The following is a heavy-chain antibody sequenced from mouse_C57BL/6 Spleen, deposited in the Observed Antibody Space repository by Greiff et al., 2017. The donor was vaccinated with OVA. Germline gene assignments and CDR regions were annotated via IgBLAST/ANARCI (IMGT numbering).Heavy chain of an antibody. D-gene: IGHD1-1*01. CDR3: AKRGHYYGSSYLYWYFDV. J-gene: IGHJ1*03. CDR2: IWGGGST. CDR1: GFSLTSYG. V-gene: IGHV2-9*01. Sequence: QVQLKQSGPGLVAPSQSLSITCTVSGFSLTSYGVDWVRQPPGKGLEWLGVIWGGGSTNYNSALMSRLSISKDNSKSQVFLKMNSLQTDDTAMYYCAKRGHYYGSSYLYWYFDVWGTGTTVTVSS.